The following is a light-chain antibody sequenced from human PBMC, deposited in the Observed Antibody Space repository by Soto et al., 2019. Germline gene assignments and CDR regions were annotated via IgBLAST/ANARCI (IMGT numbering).Light chain of an antibody. CDR3: SSYTSSNTGV. CDR1: SSDVGGYNF. Sequence: HSALTQPASVSGSPGQSITISCTGTSSDVGGYNFVSWYQQHPGKAPKLMIYEVSNRPSGVSHRFSGSKSGNTASLTISGLQAEDEADYYCSSYTSSNTGVFGTGTKLTVL. J-gene: IGLJ1*01. V-gene: IGLV2-14*01. CDR2: EVS.